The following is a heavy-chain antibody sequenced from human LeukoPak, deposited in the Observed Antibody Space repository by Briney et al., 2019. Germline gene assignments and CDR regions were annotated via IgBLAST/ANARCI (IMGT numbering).Heavy chain of an antibody. CDR3: ARVGYDFWSGPRRTYYYGMDV. V-gene: IGHV4-59*01. CDR1: GGSISSYY. Sequence: SETLSLTCTVSGGSISSYYWSWIRQPPGKGLEWIGYIYYSGSTNYNPSLKSRVTISVDTSKNQFSLKLSSVTAADTAVYYCARVGYDFWSGPRRTYYYGMDVWGQGTTVTVSS. CDR2: IYYSGST. D-gene: IGHD3-3*01. J-gene: IGHJ6*02.